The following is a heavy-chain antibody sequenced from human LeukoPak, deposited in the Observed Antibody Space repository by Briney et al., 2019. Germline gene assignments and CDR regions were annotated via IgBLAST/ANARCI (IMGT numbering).Heavy chain of an antibody. V-gene: IGHV3-7*01. D-gene: IGHD3-3*01. CDR3: ARDRITDFWSGYYTNYFDY. J-gene: IGHJ4*02. Sequence: GGSLRLSCAASGFTFSNYWMNWVRQAPGKGLEWVANIKQDGSEKYYVDSVKGRFTISRDNAKNSLFLQMNSLRAEDTAVYYCARDRITDFWSGYYTNYFDYWGQGTLVTVSS. CDR2: IKQDGSEK. CDR1: GFTFSNYW.